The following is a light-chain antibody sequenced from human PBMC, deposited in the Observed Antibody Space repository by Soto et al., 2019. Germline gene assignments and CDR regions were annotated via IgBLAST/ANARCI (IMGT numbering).Light chain of an antibody. Sequence: DIPMTQSPSTLSASVGERVTITCRASQSISSWLAWYQQIPGKAPKLLIYKASSLESEVPSRFSGSGSGTEFTLTISSLQPDDCATYYCQQYNSYPWTFGQGTKVEI. CDR2: KAS. J-gene: IGKJ1*01. CDR1: QSISSW. CDR3: QQYNSYPWT. V-gene: IGKV1-5*03.